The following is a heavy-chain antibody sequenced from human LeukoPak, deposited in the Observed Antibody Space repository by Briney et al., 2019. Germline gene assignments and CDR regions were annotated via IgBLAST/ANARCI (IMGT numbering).Heavy chain of an antibody. CDR3: VKRSTGWLQSYYFDY. CDR2: ISSNGGST. D-gene: IGHD5-24*01. CDR1: GFTFSSYA. V-gene: IGHV3-64D*06. Sequence: GGSLRLSCSASGFTFSSYAMHWVRQAPGKGLEYVSAISSNGGSTYYADSVKGRFTISRDNSKNTLYLQMSSLRAEDTAVYYCVKRSTGWLQSYYFDYWGQGTLVTVSS. J-gene: IGHJ4*02.